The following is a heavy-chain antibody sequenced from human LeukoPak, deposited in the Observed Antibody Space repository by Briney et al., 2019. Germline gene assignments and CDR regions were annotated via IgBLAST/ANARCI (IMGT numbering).Heavy chain of an antibody. V-gene: IGHV3-11*01. CDR1: GFTFSDYY. CDR3: ARVRYRLAETYIDY. Sequence: PGGSLRLSCAASGFTFSDYYMSWIRQAPGKGLEWVSYISSSGSTIYYADSVKGRFTISRDNSKNTLYLQMNSLRGEDTAVYYCARVRYRLAETYIDYWGQGTLVTVSS. D-gene: IGHD3-16*01. J-gene: IGHJ4*02. CDR2: ISSSGSTI.